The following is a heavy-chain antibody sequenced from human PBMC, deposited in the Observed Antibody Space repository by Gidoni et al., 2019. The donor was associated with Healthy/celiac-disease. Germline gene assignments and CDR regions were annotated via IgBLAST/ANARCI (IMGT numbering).Heavy chain of an antibody. CDR3: ARDPYYGSGSYYNIYYMDV. J-gene: IGHJ6*03. Sequence: QVQLVESGGGLVKPGGSLRLSCAASGFTFSDYYISWIRQAPGKGLEWVSYISSSRSYTNYADSVKGRFTISRDNAKNSLYLQMNSLRAEDTAVYYCARDPYYGSGSYYNIYYMDVWGKGTTVTVSS. CDR2: ISSSRSYT. D-gene: IGHD3-10*01. V-gene: IGHV3-11*06. CDR1: GFTFSDYY.